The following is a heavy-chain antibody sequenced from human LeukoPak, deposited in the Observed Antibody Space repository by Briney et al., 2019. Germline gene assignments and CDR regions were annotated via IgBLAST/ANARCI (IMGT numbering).Heavy chain of an antibody. CDR3: ARAPSKYDFWSGYHYYYMDV. CDR1: GFTFSSYS. J-gene: IGHJ6*03. V-gene: IGHV3-21*01. Sequence: GGSLRLSCAASGFTFSSYSMNWVPQAPGKGLEWVSSISSSSSYIYYADSVKGRFTISRDNAKNSLYLQMNSLRAEDTAVYYCARAPSKYDFWSGYHYYYMDVWGKGTTVTVSS. CDR2: ISSSSSYI. D-gene: IGHD3-3*01.